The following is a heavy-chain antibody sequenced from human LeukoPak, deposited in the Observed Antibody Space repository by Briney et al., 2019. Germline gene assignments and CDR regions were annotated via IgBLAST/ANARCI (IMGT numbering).Heavy chain of an antibody. CDR3: ARPGNYYDSSNNYYGGDAFDI. V-gene: IGHV4-34*01. CDR2: INHSGST. Sequence: SETLSLTCAVYGGSFSGYYWSWIRQPPGKGLEWIGEINHSGSTNYNPSLKSRVTISVDTSKNQFSLKLSSVTAADTAVYYCARPGNYYDSSNNYYGGDAFDIWGQGTMVTVSS. D-gene: IGHD3-22*01. J-gene: IGHJ3*02. CDR1: GGSFSGYY.